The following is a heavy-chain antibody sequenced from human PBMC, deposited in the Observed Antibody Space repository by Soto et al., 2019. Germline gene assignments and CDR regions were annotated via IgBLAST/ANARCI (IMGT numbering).Heavy chain of an antibody. J-gene: IGHJ6*02. CDR3: ARRQQLDPYYYYGMDV. CDR1: GYSFTSSW. CDR2: IDPSDSYT. D-gene: IGHD6-13*01. Sequence: GAAVPISCKGSGYSFTSSWISRERQMPGKGLEWMGRIDPSDSYTNYSPSFQGHVTISADKSISTAYLQWSSLKASDTAMYYCARRQQLDPYYYYGMDVWGQGTTVTVSS. V-gene: IGHV5-10-1*01.